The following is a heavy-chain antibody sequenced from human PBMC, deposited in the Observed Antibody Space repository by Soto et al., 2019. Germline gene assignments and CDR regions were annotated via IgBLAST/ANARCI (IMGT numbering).Heavy chain of an antibody. CDR3: AKGKTSGWYYFDY. Sequence: GGSLRLSCAASAFTFSAFAMSWVRQAPGRGLEWVSGISASGRDIHYADSVKDRFTVSRDNSKNTLYLQMNSLRAEDTAIYYCAKGKTSGWYYFDYWGQGALVTVSS. CDR1: AFTFSAFA. J-gene: IGHJ4*02. V-gene: IGHV3-23*01. CDR2: ISASGRDI. D-gene: IGHD6-19*01.